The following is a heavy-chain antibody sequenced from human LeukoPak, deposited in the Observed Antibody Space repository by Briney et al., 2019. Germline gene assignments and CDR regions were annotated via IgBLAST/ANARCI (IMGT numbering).Heavy chain of an antibody. Sequence: SETLSRTCTGAGASVSSGSSVYWSWLRQPPGKGLEWIVYMYFIGGTNYNPSLKSRVTISADPSKNQFSLNLTSVTAADTAVYFCARAPTTCSSTGCYAVDHRGQGTLVTVSS. CDR2: MYFIGGT. J-gene: IGHJ4*02. V-gene: IGHV4-61*01. CDR3: ARAPTTCSSTGCYAVDH. CDR1: GASVSSGSSVY. D-gene: IGHD2-2*01.